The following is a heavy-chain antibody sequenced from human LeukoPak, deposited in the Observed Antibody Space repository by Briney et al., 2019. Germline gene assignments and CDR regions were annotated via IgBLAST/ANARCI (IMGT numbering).Heavy chain of an antibody. J-gene: IGHJ4*02. CDR1: GFTFSSYG. CDR2: IWYDGSNK. Sequence: GGSLRLSCAASGFTFSSYGMHWVRQAPGKGLEWVAVIWYDGSNKYYADSVKGRFTISRDNSKNTLYLQMNSLRAEDTAVYYCAKDRDGYTVYYFDYWGQGTLVTVSS. D-gene: IGHD5-24*01. V-gene: IGHV3-30*02. CDR3: AKDRDGYTVYYFDY.